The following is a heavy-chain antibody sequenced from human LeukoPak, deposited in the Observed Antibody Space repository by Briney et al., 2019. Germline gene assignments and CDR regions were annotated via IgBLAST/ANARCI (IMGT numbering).Heavy chain of an antibody. CDR3: ARAAIAAARIYYYMDV. J-gene: IGHJ6*03. Sequence: GSLRLSCAASGFTFSSYSMNWVRQAPGKGLEWVSFISTSSSYIHNADSVKGRFTISRDNAENSLYLQMNSLRAEDTAVYYCARAAIAAARIYYYMDVWGKGTTVTISS. CDR2: ISTSSSYI. CDR1: GFTFSSYS. D-gene: IGHD6-13*01. V-gene: IGHV3-21*01.